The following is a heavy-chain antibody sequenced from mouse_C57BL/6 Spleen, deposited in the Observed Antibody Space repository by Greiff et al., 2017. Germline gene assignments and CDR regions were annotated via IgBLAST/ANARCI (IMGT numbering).Heavy chain of an antibody. CDR3: ARPQLLGLYAMDY. D-gene: IGHD4-1*01. Sequence: EVKVVESGGGLVKPGGSLKLSCAASGFTFSDYGMHWVRQAPEKGLEWVAYISSGSSTIYYADTVKGRFTISRDNAKNTLFLQMTSLRSEDTAMYYCARPQLLGLYAMDYWGQGTSVTVSS. CDR1: GFTFSDYG. CDR2: ISSGSSTI. V-gene: IGHV5-17*01. J-gene: IGHJ4*01.